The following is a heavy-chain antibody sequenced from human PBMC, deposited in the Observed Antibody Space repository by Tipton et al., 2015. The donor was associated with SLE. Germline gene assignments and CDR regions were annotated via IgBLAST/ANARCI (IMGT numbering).Heavy chain of an antibody. J-gene: IGHJ4*02. CDR2: VYFTGST. V-gene: IGHV4-39*07. CDR3: ARHMITGGEFDY. CDR1: GGSISGSFYY. Sequence: LRLSCTVSGGSISGSFYYWGWIRQPPGKGLEWIVSVYFTGSTYNNPSLKSRVSVSVDTSKTQFSLKLSSVTAADTAVYYCARHMITGGEFDYWGQGTLVTVSS. D-gene: IGHD3-16*01.